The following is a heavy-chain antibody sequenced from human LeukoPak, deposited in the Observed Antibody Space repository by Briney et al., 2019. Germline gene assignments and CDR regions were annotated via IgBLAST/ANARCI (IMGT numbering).Heavy chain of an antibody. CDR3: AREDGYSSSWYSDY. CDR2: ISSTSIYT. CDR1: GFSFTNTW. J-gene: IGHJ4*02. D-gene: IGHD6-13*01. Sequence: SGGSLRLSCEASGFSFTNTWMSWIRQAPGKGLEWVSDISSTSIYTNYADSVKGRFTISRDNAKNSLYLQMNSLRAEDTAVYYCAREDGYSSSWYSDYWGQGTLVTVSS. V-gene: IGHV3-11*05.